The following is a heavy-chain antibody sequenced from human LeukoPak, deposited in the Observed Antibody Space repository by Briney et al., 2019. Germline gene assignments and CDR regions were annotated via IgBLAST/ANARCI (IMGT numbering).Heavy chain of an antibody. D-gene: IGHD5-18*01. CDR2: IIPIFGTA. V-gene: IGHV1-69*13. J-gene: IGHJ4*02. CDR3: ARAYPSVDTAMVYYFDY. CDR1: GGTFSSYA. Sequence: ASVKVSCKASGGTFSSYAISWVRQAPGQGLEWMGGIIPIFGTANYAQKFQGRVTITADESTSTAYMELSSLRSEDTAVYYCARAYPSVDTAMVYYFDYWGREPWSPSPQ.